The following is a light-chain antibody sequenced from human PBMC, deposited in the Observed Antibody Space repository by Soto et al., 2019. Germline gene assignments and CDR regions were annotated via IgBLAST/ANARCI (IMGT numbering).Light chain of an antibody. CDR2: GPS. CDR1: QSVSTRY. V-gene: IGKV3-20*01. CDR3: QQYGSSVYT. J-gene: IGKJ2*01. Sequence: EVVLTQSTGTLSLSPGERATISCRASQSVSTRYLAGYQQKPGQAPRLHMYGPSTRAIGIPDRFSGSGSGTDFTLTISRLEPEDFAVYYCQQYGSSVYTFGQGTKLEIK.